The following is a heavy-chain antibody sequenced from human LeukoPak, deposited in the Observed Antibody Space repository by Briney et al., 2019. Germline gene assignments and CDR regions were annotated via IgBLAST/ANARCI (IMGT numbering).Heavy chain of an antibody. V-gene: IGHV4-34*01. Sequence: PSETLSLTCTVSGASVSGSPYYWSWIRQPPGKGLEWIGEINHSGSTNYNPSLKSRVTISVDTSKNQFSLKLSSVTAADTAVYYCARKRRQQLVRGIDWSDPWGQGTLVTVSS. J-gene: IGHJ5*02. CDR2: INHSGST. CDR1: GASVSGSPYY. D-gene: IGHD6-13*01. CDR3: ARKRRQQLVRGIDWSDP.